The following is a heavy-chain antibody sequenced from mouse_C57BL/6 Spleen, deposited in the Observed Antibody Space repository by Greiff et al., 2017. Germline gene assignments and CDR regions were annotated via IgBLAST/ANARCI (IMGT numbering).Heavy chain of an antibody. CDR1: GYTFTSYW. V-gene: IGHV1-64*01. D-gene: IGHD3-2*02. CDR3: ARSPSSGPYYFDY. Sequence: QVQLQQSGAELVKPGASVKLSCKASGYTFTSYWMHWVKQRPGQGLEWIGMIHPNSGSTNYNEKFKSKATLTVDKSSSTAYMQLSSLTSEDSAVYYCARSPSSGPYYFDYWGQGTTLTVSS. CDR2: IHPNSGST. J-gene: IGHJ2*01.